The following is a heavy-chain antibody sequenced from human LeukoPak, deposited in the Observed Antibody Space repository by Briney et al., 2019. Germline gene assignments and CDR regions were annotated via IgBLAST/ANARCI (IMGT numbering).Heavy chain of an antibody. CDR2: MYHSGNT. D-gene: IGHD6-19*01. V-gene: IGHV4-38-2*02. J-gene: IGHJ4*02. CDR3: ARIGHWGTTVAGSFDF. Sequence: SETLSLTCTVSGYSISSGYYWGWIRQPPGKGLEWIGSMYHSGNTYYNPSLKSRITISVDTSKNQFSLKLSSVTAADTAVYYCARIGHWGTTVAGSFDFWGQGTLVTVSS. CDR1: GYSISSGYY.